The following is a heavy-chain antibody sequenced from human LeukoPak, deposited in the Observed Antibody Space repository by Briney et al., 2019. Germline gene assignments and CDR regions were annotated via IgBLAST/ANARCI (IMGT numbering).Heavy chain of an antibody. J-gene: IGHJ4*02. CDR1: GFTFGYYW. V-gene: IGHV3-7*01. Sequence: GGSLRLSCAASGFTFGYYWMSWVRQAPGTGLEWVANIGPDGSEKYYVDSVKGRFTISRDNAKNTLYLQMSSLRVEDTAVYHCVKDYLVEAQRVYYFDYWGQGSLVTVSS. D-gene: IGHD1-26*01. CDR2: IGPDGSEK. CDR3: VKDYLVEAQRVYYFDY.